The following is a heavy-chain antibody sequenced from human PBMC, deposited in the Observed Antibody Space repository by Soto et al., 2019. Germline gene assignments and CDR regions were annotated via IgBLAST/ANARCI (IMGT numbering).Heavy chain of an antibody. CDR3: ASLMPGDIVATIAGRRTLGLDFDL. Sequence: QVQLVQSGAEVKKPGSSVKVSCKASGGTFSSYAISWVRQAPGQGLEWMGGIIPIFGTANYAQKFQGRVTITADESTSTAYMELSSLRSEDTAVYYCASLMPGDIVATIAGRRTLGLDFDLWGRGTLVTVSS. CDR2: IIPIFGTA. CDR1: GGTFSSYA. V-gene: IGHV1-69*01. J-gene: IGHJ2*01. D-gene: IGHD5-12*01.